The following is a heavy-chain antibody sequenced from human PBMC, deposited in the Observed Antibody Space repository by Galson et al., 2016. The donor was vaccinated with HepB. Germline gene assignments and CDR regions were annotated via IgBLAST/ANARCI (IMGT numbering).Heavy chain of an antibody. CDR1: GFSFSGST. CDR3: TRPIDVNRGSDFGIEV. Sequence: SLRLSCAASGFSFSGSTMHWVRQTSGKGLEWVGRIRNKANSYATAYAASVNARFTILRDDSKNTAFLQMNSLKTEDTAIYYCTRPIDVNRGSDFGIEVWGQGTTVTVSS. J-gene: IGHJ6*02. CDR2: IRNKANSYAT. V-gene: IGHV3-73*01. D-gene: IGHD3-10*01.